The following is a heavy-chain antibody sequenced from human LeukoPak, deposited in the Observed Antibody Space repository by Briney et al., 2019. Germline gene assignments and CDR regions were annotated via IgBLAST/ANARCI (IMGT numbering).Heavy chain of an antibody. Sequence: GGSLRLSCAASGFTFSSYSMNWVRQAPGKGLEWVSVNSGGSTYYADSVNGRCPIPRDNSRNTLLLQMNSLRAEDTALYYCASAREYCGSAECYEYFQHWGQGTLVTVSS. V-gene: IGHV3-53*01. CDR2: NSGGST. J-gene: IGHJ1*01. CDR1: GFTFSSYS. D-gene: IGHD2-21*01. CDR3: ASAREYCGSAECYEYFQH.